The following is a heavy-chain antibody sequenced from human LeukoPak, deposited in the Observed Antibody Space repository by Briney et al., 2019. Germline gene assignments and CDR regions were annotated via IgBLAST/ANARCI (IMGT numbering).Heavy chain of an antibody. D-gene: IGHD2-2*03. CDR3: ARDGYCSSTSCYPVSYFDY. V-gene: IGHV4-4*07. J-gene: IGHJ4*02. Sequence: SETLSLTCTVSGGSISSYYWSWIQQPAGKGLEWIGRIYTSGSTNYNPSLKSRVTMPVDTSKNQFSLKLSSVTAADTAVYYCARDGYCSSTSCYPVSYFDYWGQGTLVTVSS. CDR2: IYTSGST. CDR1: GGSISSYY.